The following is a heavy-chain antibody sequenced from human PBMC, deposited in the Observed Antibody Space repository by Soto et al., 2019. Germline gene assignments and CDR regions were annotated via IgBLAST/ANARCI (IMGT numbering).Heavy chain of an antibody. V-gene: IGHV4-59*01. CDR2: IYYSGST. J-gene: IGHJ6*02. CDR3: ARDGGFYYGMDV. CDR1: GGSIGSYY. D-gene: IGHD3-3*01. Sequence: LSLTCTVSGGSIGSYYWNWIRQPPGKGLEWIGYIYYSGSTNYNPSLKSRVTISVDTSKNQFSLKLSSVTAADTAVYYCARDGGFYYGMDVWGQGTTVTVSS.